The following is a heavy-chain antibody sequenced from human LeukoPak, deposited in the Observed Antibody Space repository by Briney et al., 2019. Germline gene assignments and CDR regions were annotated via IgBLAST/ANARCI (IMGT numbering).Heavy chain of an antibody. V-gene: IGHV4-59*01. CDR3: AREVLRGSGSYDY. J-gene: IGHJ4*02. CDR2: IHSGGRT. D-gene: IGHD3-10*01. Sequence: SETLSLTCTVSGGSISGDYWSWIRQSPGKGLEWIAYIHSGGRTSYNPSLKSRVTISVETSKNEFSLKVTSVNAADTAVYYCAREVLRGSGSYDYWGQGTLVTVSS. CDR1: GGSISGDY.